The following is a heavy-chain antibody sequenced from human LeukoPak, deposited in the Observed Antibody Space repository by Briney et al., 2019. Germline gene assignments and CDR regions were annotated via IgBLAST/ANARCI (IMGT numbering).Heavy chain of an antibody. V-gene: IGHV3-30-3*01. CDR3: ARTYYDSSGYFDY. D-gene: IGHD3-22*01. CDR2: ISYDGSNK. J-gene: IGHJ4*02. Sequence: GGSLRLSCAASGFTFSSYAMHWVRQALGKGLEWVALISYDGSNKYYADSVKGRFTISRDNSKNTLYLQIMNSPRAEDTAVYYCARTYYDSSGYFDYWGQGTLVTVSS. CDR1: GFTFSSYA.